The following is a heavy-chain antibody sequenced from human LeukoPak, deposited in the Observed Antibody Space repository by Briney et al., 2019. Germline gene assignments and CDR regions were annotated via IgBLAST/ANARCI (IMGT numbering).Heavy chain of an antibody. CDR2: ISGSGGST. CDR1: GFTFSSYA. D-gene: IGHD6-6*01. CDR3: ASRIAARFRLY. Sequence: PGGSLRLSCAASGFTFSSYAMSWVRQAPGKGLEWVSAISGSGGSTYYADSVKGRFTISRDNSKNTLYLQLNSLRAEDTAVYYCASRIAARFRLYWGQGTLVTVSS. V-gene: IGHV3-23*01. J-gene: IGHJ4*02.